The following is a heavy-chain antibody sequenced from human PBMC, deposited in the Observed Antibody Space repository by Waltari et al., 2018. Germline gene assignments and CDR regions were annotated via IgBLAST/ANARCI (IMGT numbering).Heavy chain of an antibody. Sequence: QVQLVESGGGVVQPGRSLRLSCAASGFTFSSYAMHWVRQAPGKGLGWVAVISYDGSNKYYADSVKGRFTISRDNSKNTLYLQMNSLRAEDTAVYYCARGGSSGYYYGFDYWGQGTLVTVSS. J-gene: IGHJ4*02. CDR3: ARGGSSGYYYGFDY. CDR2: ISYDGSNK. D-gene: IGHD3-22*01. V-gene: IGHV3-30-3*01. CDR1: GFTFSSYA.